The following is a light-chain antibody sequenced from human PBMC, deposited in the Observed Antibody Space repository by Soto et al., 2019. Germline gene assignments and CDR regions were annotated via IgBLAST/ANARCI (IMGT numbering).Light chain of an antibody. CDR3: HQYNDWPPA. J-gene: IGKJ1*01. CDR2: GPS. Sequence: EIVLTQSPATLSVSPGERATLSCGASQSVSDNVAWYHQKPGQAPRLLIYGPSTRASGVPPRFSGSGYGREFTLIISSLQSEDYGVYYCHQYNDWPPAFGQGTKVHIK. V-gene: IGKV3-15*01. CDR1: QSVSDN.